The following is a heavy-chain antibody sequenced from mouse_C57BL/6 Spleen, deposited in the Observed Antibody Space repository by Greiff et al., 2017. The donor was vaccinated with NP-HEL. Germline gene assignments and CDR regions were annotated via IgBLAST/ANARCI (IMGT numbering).Heavy chain of an antibody. Sequence: QVQLQQPGAELVKPGASVKLSCKASGYTFTSYWMQWVKQRPGQGLEWIGEIDPSDSYTNYNQKFKGKATLTVDTSSSTAYMQRSSLTSEDSAVYYCARYGNWYFDVWGTGTTVTVSS. CDR2: IDPSDSYT. CDR1: GYTFTSYW. J-gene: IGHJ1*03. D-gene: IGHD2-1*01. CDR3: ARYGNWYFDV. V-gene: IGHV1-50*01.